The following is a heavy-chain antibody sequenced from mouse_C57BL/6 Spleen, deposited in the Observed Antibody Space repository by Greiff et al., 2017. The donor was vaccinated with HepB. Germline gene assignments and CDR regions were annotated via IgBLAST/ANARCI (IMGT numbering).Heavy chain of an antibody. CDR2: IWGVGST. CDR3: ASGRGPFYAMDY. CDR1: GFSLTSYG. J-gene: IGHJ4*01. V-gene: IGHV2-6*01. Sequence: VHLVESGPGLVAPSQSLSITCTVSGFSLTSYGVDWVRQSPGKGLEWLGVIWGVGSTNYNSAPKSRLSISKDNSKSQVFLKMNSLQTDDTAMYYCASGRGPFYAMDYWGQGTSVTVSS.